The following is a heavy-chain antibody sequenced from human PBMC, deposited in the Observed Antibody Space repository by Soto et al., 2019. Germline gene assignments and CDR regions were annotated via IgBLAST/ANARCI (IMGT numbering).Heavy chain of an antibody. CDR1: GFTFDDYA. D-gene: IGHD3-3*01. CDR2: ISWNSGSI. Sequence: EVQLVESGGGLVQPGRSLSLSCAASGFTFDDYAMHCVRQAPGKGLECVSGISWNSGSIVYADSVKGRFTISRDNAKNSLQLQMNSLRAEDTALYYCAKDISRYDFWSGYYFPHYFDYWGQGTLVTVSS. V-gene: IGHV3-9*01. J-gene: IGHJ4*02. CDR3: AKDISRYDFWSGYYFPHYFDY.